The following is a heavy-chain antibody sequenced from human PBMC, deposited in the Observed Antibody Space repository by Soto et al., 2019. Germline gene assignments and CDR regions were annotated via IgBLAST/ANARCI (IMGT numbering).Heavy chain of an antibody. CDR1: GYTFTSYS. Sequence: QVQLVQSGAEVKKPGASVKVSCKASGYTFTSYSISWVRQAPGQGLEWMGWISAYNGNTNYVQKLQGRVTMTTDTHXNXXYMELRSLRSADTAVYYCARCYHDSGSYHRHWFDPWGQGTLVTVSS. V-gene: IGHV1-18*01. CDR3: ARCYHDSGSYHRHWFDP. J-gene: IGHJ5*02. CDR2: ISAYNGNT. D-gene: IGHD3-10*01.